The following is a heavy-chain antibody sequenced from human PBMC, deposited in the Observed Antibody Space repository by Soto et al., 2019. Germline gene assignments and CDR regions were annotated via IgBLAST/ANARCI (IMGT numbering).Heavy chain of an antibody. CDR2: INHSGST. J-gene: IGHJ6*03. Sequence: SETLCLTCAVYGESFSNYYWNWIRQPPGKGLEWIGEINHSGSTNYNPSLKSRVTILVDTSKNQFSLMLSSVTAADTAVYYCARVNSLVRGDRAAYMDVWGKGTTVTVSS. CDR1: GESFSNYY. D-gene: IGHD3-10*01. V-gene: IGHV4-34*01. CDR3: ARVNSLVRGDRAAYMDV.